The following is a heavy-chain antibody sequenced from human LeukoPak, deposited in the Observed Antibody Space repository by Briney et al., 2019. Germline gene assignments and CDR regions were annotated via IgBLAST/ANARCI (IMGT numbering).Heavy chain of an antibody. CDR3: ASPGDSSLNWFDP. CDR1: GGSFSGYY. V-gene: IGHV4-34*01. CDR2: INHSGST. J-gene: IGHJ5*02. D-gene: IGHD6-13*01. Sequence: SEALSLTCAVYGGSFSGYYWCWIRQPPGKGLEWIGEINHSGSTNYNPSLKSRVTISVDTSKNQFSLKLSSVTAADTAVYYCASPGDSSLNWFDPWGQGTLVTVSS.